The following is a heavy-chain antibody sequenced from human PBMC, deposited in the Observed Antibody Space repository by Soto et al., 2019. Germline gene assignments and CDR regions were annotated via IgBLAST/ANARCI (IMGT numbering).Heavy chain of an antibody. V-gene: IGHV1-24*01. CDR2: FDPEDGET. Sequence: ASVKVSCKVSGYTLTGLSMHWVRQAPGKGLEWMGGFDPEDGETIYAQKFQGRVTMTEDTSTDTAYMELSSLRSEDTAVYYCATVESRRQLWFHYQFDYWGQGTLVTVSS. J-gene: IGHJ4*02. CDR3: ATVESRRQLWFHYQFDY. CDR1: GYTLTGLS. D-gene: IGHD5-18*01.